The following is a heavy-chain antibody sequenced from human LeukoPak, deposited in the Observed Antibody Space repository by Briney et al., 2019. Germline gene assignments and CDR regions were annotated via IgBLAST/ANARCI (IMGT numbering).Heavy chain of an antibody. D-gene: IGHD2-8*01. CDR3: ARDRCTNGVCYTFAY. CDR2: ISSSSSTI. J-gene: IGHJ4*02. Sequence: PGGSLRLSCAASGCTFSTYSMSWVRQAPGKGLEWVSYISSSSSTISYPDSVKGRFTISRDNAKNSLYLQMNNLRAEDTAVYYCARDRCTNGVCYTFAYWGQGTLVTVSS. V-gene: IGHV3-48*01. CDR1: GCTFSTYS.